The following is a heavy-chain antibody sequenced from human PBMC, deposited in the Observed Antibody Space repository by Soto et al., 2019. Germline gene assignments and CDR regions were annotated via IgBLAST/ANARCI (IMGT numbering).Heavy chain of an antibody. CDR3: ARDSGSSDDGMDV. V-gene: IGHV1-46*01. D-gene: IGHD6-6*01. Sequence: QVQLVQSGAEVKKPGASVKVSCKASGYTFTSYYMHWVRQAPGQGLEWMGIINPSGGSTSYAQKFQGRVTRNRDTSTSTGDMELSSLRSEDTAVYYCARDSGSSDDGMDVWGQGTTVTVSS. CDR2: INPSGGST. J-gene: IGHJ6*02. CDR1: GYTFTSYY.